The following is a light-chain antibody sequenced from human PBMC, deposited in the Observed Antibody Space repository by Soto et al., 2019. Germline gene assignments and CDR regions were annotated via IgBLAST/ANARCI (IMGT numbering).Light chain of an antibody. CDR3: QQSYSTPYT. CDR1: QSISSY. Sequence: DIQMTQSPSSLSASVGDRVTITCRASQSISSYLNWYQQKPGKAPKLLINAASSLQSGVPSRFSGSGSGTDFTLTISSLQPEDFATYYCQQSYSTPYTFGQGTKVEIK. CDR2: AAS. V-gene: IGKV1-39*01. J-gene: IGKJ2*01.